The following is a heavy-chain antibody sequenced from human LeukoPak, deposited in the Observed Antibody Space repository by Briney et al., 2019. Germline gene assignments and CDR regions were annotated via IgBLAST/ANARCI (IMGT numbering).Heavy chain of an antibody. CDR3: ARVMAYGILDY. CDR1: GFTFSSYW. CDR2: INHDGSST. D-gene: IGHD4-17*01. Sequence: PGGSLRLSCAASGFTFSSYWMHWVRQAPGQGLVWVSRINHDGSSTLYADSVKGRFTISRDSAKNTLYLQMNSLRAEDTAVYYCARVMAYGILDYWGQGILVTVSS. V-gene: IGHV3-74*01. J-gene: IGHJ4*02.